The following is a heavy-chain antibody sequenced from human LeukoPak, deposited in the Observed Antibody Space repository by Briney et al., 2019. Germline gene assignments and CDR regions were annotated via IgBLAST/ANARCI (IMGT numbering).Heavy chain of an antibody. CDR1: VYTFTANY. CDR2: INPNSGGT. V-gene: IGHV1-2*02. CDR3: ARAPGIAAAGYFDY. J-gene: IGHJ4*02. D-gene: IGHD6-13*01. Sequence: ASLKVSSKASVYTFTANYTHSVRHAPGQRLEWIGWINPNSGGTNYEKKFQGRVTMTRDTSIRKAYMELGRLRSDDTAVYYCARAPGIAAAGYFDYWGQGTLVTVSS.